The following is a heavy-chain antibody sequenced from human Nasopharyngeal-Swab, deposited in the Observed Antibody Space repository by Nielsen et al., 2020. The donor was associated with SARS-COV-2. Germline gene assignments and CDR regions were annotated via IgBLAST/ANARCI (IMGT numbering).Heavy chain of an antibody. Sequence: GESLKISCAASGFTFSSYAMSWVRQAPGKGLEWVSAISGSGGSTYYADSVKGRFTISRDNSKNTLYLQMNSLRAEDTAVYYCAKDWREYSSSSYYYYGMDVWSQGTTVTVSS. CDR2: ISGSGGST. V-gene: IGHV3-23*01. CDR1: GFTFSSYA. D-gene: IGHD6-6*01. CDR3: AKDWREYSSSSYYYYGMDV. J-gene: IGHJ6*02.